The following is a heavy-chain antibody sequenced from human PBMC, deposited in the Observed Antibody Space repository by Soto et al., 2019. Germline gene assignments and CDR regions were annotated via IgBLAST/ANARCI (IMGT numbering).Heavy chain of an antibody. CDR3: ARDTRLQSVGIRYFDL. CDR1: GGTFSSYA. J-gene: IGHJ2*01. V-gene: IGHV1-69*12. D-gene: IGHD5-12*01. Sequence: QVQLVQSGAEVKKPGSSVKVSCKASGGTFSSYAISWVRQAPGQGLEWMGGIIPIFGTANYAQKFQGRVTITADESTRTAYLELSSLRSEDTAVYYCARDTRLQSVGIRYFDLWGRGTLVTVSS. CDR2: IIPIFGTA.